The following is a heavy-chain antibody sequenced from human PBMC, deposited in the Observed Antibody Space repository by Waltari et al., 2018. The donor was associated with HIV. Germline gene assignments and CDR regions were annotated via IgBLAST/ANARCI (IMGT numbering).Heavy chain of an antibody. J-gene: IGHJ6*02. Sequence: QVQLVQSGAEVKKPGASVKVSCKASGYTFTSIGVSWVRQAPGQGLEWMGWISAYNGNTNYAQKLQGRVTMTTDTSTSTAYMELRSLRSDDTAVFYCARDNWNDYYYYGMDVWDQGTTVTVSS. V-gene: IGHV1-18*01. D-gene: IGHD1-1*01. CDR2: ISAYNGNT. CDR3: ARDNWNDYYYYGMDV. CDR1: GYTFTSIG.